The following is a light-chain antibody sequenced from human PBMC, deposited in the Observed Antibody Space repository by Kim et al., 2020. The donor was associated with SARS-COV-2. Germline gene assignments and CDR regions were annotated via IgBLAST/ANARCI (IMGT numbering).Light chain of an antibody. V-gene: IGKV2-30*02. CDR3: MKGKHWI. Sequence: DVVLTQSPLSLSVTLGQPASISCRSSQSLVHSNGNTYLNWLQQRPGQSPRRLIYQVSNRDSGVPDRFSGSGSGTDFTLKISRVEAEDVGVYYCMKGKHWIFGPGTRLEIK. J-gene: IGKJ5*01. CDR2: QVS. CDR1: QSLVHSNGNTY.